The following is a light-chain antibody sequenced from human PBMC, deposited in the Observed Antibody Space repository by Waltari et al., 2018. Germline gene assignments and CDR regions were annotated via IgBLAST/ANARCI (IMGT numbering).Light chain of an antibody. J-gene: IGKJ1*01. CDR2: GAS. Sequence: EIVLTQSPGTLPLPPGGRATLSCRASQSVTSNYLAWYQQKPGQAPRLIMFGASTRATGIPDRFSGSGSGTDFTLTISRLEPEDFAVYYCQKYGTSPRTFGQGTKVEIK. V-gene: IGKV3-20*01. CDR1: QSVTSNY. CDR3: QKYGTSPRT.